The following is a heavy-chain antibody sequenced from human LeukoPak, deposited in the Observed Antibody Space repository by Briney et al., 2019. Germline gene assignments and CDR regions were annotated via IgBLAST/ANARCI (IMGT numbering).Heavy chain of an antibody. Sequence: GGSLRLSCAASGFKFSTYAMSWVRQAPGKGLEWVSCINGRGVSTYYADSVKGRFTISRDNSKNTLYLHMSSLRAEDTAVYYCARDRDIVVVPAAILDYWGQGTLVTVSS. V-gene: IGHV3-23*01. CDR2: INGRGVST. CDR3: ARDRDIVVVPAAILDY. CDR1: GFKFSTYA. J-gene: IGHJ4*02. D-gene: IGHD2-2*01.